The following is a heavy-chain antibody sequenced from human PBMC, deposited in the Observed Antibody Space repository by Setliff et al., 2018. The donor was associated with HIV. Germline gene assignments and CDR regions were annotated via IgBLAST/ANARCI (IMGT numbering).Heavy chain of an antibody. J-gene: IGHJ4*02. D-gene: IGHD3-16*01. Sequence: SVKVSCKAPGATFANFALNWVRQAPGQGPEWMGGIVPRDAITKYAPKFQGRLTITADKSTNTVYVELSSLRSDDTAVYFCARDQGAFFECFDYWGQGSLVTAPQ. CDR1: GATFANFA. CDR3: ARDQGAFFECFDY. CDR2: IVPRDAIT. V-gene: IGHV1-69*10.